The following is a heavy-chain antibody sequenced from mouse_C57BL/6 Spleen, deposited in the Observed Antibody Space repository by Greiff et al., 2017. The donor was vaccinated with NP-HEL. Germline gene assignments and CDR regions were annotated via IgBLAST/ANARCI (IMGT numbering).Heavy chain of an antibody. Sequence: QVHVKQSGPGLVQPSQSLSITCTVSGFSLTSYGVHWVRQSPGKGLEWLGVIWSGGSTDYNAAFISRLSISKDNSKSQVFFKMNSLQADDTAIYYCARITTVVYYYAMDYWGQGTSVTVSS. CDR2: IWSGGST. CDR1: GFSLTSYG. V-gene: IGHV2-2*01. J-gene: IGHJ4*01. D-gene: IGHD1-1*01. CDR3: ARITTVVYYYAMDY.